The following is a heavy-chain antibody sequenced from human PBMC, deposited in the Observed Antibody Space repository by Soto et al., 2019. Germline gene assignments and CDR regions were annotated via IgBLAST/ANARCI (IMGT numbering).Heavy chain of an antibody. V-gene: IGHV1-18*01. J-gene: IGHJ5*02. CDR2: ISAYNGNT. D-gene: IGHD3-3*01. Sequence: ASVKVSFKASGYTFTSYGISWVRQAPGQGLEWMGWISAYNGNTNYAQKLQGRVTMTTDTSTSTAYMELRSLRSDDTAVYYCASYVLRAEFDPWGQGTLVTVSS. CDR3: ASYVLRAEFDP. CDR1: GYTFTSYG.